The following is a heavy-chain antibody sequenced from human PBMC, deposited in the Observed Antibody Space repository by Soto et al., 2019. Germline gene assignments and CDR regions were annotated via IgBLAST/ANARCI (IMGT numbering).Heavy chain of an antibody. J-gene: IGHJ5*02. CDR3: ARAGSSWYYYNMGWFDP. CDR2: IIPILGIA. V-gene: IGHV1-69*02. Sequence: SVKVSCKASGGTFSSYTISWVRQAPGQGLEWMGRIIPILGIANYAQKFQGRVTITADKSTSTAYMELSSLRSEDTAVYYCARAGSSWYYYNMGWFDPWGQGTLVTVSS. D-gene: IGHD6-13*01. CDR1: GGTFSSYT.